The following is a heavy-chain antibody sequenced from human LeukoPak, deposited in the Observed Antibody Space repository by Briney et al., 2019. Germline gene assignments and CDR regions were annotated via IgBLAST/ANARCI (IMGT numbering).Heavy chain of an antibody. J-gene: IGHJ4*02. Sequence: SGGSLRLSCAASGFTFSSYAMSWFLQAPGKGLAWISAISDSGGSTYDADSAKGRFTISRDNSKNTLYLQMNSLRAEDTAVYYCAKDTSIGRYCTNGVCSPFDYWGQGTLVTVSS. CDR1: GFTFSSYA. D-gene: IGHD2-8*01. V-gene: IGHV3-23*01. CDR3: AKDTSIGRYCTNGVCSPFDY. CDR2: ISDSGGST.